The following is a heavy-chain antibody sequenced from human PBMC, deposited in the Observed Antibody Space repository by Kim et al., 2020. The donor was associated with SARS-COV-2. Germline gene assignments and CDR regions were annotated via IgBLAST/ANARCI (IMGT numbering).Heavy chain of an antibody. V-gene: IGHV3-7*01. D-gene: IGHD6-19*01. J-gene: IGHJ6*02. Sequence: GGSLRLSCAASGFTFSSYWMSWVRQAPGKGLEWVANIKQDGSEKYYVDSVKGRFTISRDNAKNSLYLQMNSLRAEDTAVYYCAGHWGRSSGWYSYYYYYGMDVWGQGTTVTVSS. CDR3: AGHWGRSSGWYSYYYYYGMDV. CDR1: GFTFSSYW. CDR2: IKQDGSEK.